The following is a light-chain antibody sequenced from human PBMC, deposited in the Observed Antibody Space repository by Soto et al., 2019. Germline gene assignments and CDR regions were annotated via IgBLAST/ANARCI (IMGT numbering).Light chain of an antibody. V-gene: IGLV2-14*03. CDR2: GVT. J-gene: IGLJ1*01. CDR3: ILFTSARTYV. Sequence: SAMTKPNSVSGSPGQSITISCTGNHNDIGTYDYVSWYQQHPGRAPRLLIHGVTTRPSGISGRFSASKSGLTASLTISGLQPEDDSDYYCILFTSARTYVFAPGPQVTVL. CDR1: HNDIGTYDY.